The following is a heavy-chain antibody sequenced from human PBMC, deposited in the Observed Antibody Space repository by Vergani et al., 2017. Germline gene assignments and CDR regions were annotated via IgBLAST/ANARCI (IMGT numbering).Heavy chain of an antibody. CDR2: INPNSGGT. V-gene: IGHV1-2*02. CDR1: GGTFSSYA. Sequence: QVQLVQSGAEVKKPGSSVKVSCKASGGTFSSYAISWVRQAPGQGLEWMGGINPNSGGTNYAQKFQGRVTMTRDTSISTAYMELSRLRSDDTAVYYCARDNIAAADAFDIWGQGTMVTVSS. J-gene: IGHJ3*02. D-gene: IGHD6-13*01. CDR3: ARDNIAAADAFDI.